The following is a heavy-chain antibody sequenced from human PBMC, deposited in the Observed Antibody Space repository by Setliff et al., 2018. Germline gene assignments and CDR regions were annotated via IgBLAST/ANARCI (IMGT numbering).Heavy chain of an antibody. Sequence: ASVKVSCKASASTFTAYYVHWVRQAPGQGLEWMGWINPNSGGTNYAQRFQGRVTMTWDTSVSTAYMDLGRLTSEDTAVYYCARDVFDFRTGQAGPWGQGTLVTVSS. D-gene: IGHD3-3*01. CDR3: ARDVFDFRTGQAGP. CDR1: ASTFTAYY. CDR2: INPNSGGT. J-gene: IGHJ5*02. V-gene: IGHV1-2*02.